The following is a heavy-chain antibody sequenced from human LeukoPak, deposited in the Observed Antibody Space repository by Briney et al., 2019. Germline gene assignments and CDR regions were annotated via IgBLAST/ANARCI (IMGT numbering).Heavy chain of an antibody. V-gene: IGHV3-11*01. J-gene: IGHJ4*02. D-gene: IGHD2-2*01. CDR2: ISSSGSTI. CDR1: GLTFSDYY. Sequence: GGSLRLSCAASGLTFSDYYMSWIRQAPGKGLEWGSYISSSGSTIYYADSVKGRFTISRDNAKNSLYLQMNSLRAEDTTVYYCARVSGEYQLLSDSYFDYWGQGTLVTVSS. CDR3: ARVSGEYQLLSDSYFDY.